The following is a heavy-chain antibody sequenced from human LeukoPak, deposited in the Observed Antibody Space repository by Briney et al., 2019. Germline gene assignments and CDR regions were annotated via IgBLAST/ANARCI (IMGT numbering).Heavy chain of an antibody. CDR1: GFTFSSYA. CDR3: TTVIVVVPAATAAYDGY. CDR2: IKSKTDGGTT. V-gene: IGHV3-15*01. D-gene: IGHD2-2*01. J-gene: IGHJ4*02. Sequence: PGGSLRLSCAASGFTFSSYAMSWVRQAPGKGLEWVGRIKSKTDGGTTDYAAPVKGRFTISRDDSKNTLYLQMNSLKTEDTAVYYCTTVIVVVPAATAAYDGYWGQGTLVTVSS.